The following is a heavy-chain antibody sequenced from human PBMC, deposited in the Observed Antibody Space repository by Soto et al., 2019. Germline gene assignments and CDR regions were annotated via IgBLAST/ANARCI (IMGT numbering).Heavy chain of an antibody. D-gene: IGHD2-2*01. CDR1: GFTVSSNY. CDR2: IYSGGST. V-gene: IGHV3-66*01. Sequence: GGSLRLSCAASGFTVSSNYMSWVRQAPGKGLEWVSVIYSGGSTYYADSVKGRFTISRDNSKNTLYLQMNSLRAGDTAVYYCARDFGGYCSSTSCYLDGGWFDPWGQGTLVTVSS. CDR3: ARDFGGYCSSTSCYLDGGWFDP. J-gene: IGHJ5*02.